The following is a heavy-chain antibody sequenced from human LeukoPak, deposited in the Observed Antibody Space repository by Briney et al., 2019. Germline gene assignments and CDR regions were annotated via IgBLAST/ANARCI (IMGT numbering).Heavy chain of an antibody. D-gene: IGHD2-15*01. Sequence: SETLSLTCTVSGGSISNSYWSWIRQPAGKGLEWIGRIYPTDITTYNPSLKSRVTLSVDTSKNQFSLKVNSVTAADTAVYYCARNSCPSGSCYDNRGYFDYWGQGTLVTVSS. CDR1: GGSISNSY. CDR3: ARNSCPSGSCYDNRGYFDY. V-gene: IGHV4-4*07. CDR2: IYPTDIT. J-gene: IGHJ4*02.